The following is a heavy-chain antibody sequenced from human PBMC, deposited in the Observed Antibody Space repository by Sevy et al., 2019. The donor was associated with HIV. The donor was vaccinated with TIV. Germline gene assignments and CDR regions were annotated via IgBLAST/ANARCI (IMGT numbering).Heavy chain of an antibody. D-gene: IGHD3-22*01. Sequence: GESLKISCAASGFTFSNAWMSWVRQAPGKGLEWVGRIKSKTDGGTTDYAAPVKGRFTISRDDSKNTLYLQMNSLKTEDTAVYYCTTALYDSSGYYYSDYWGQGTLVTVSS. CDR3: TTALYDSSGYYYSDY. J-gene: IGHJ4*02. CDR1: GFTFSNAW. CDR2: IKSKTDGGTT. V-gene: IGHV3-15*01.